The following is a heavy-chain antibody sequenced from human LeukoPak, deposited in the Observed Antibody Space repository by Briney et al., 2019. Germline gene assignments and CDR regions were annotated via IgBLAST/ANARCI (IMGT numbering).Heavy chain of an antibody. J-gene: IGHJ4*02. V-gene: IGHV3-11*04. CDR2: ISSSGSTI. CDR3: ARDRYSSSWYSGGVDY. D-gene: IGHD6-13*01. CDR1: GFTFSDYY. Sequence: GGSLRLSCAASGFTFSDYYMSWIRQAPGKGLEWVSYISSSGSTIYYADSVKGRFTISRDNAKNSLYLQMNSLRAEDTAVYYCARDRYSSSWYSGGVDYWGQGTLVTVSS.